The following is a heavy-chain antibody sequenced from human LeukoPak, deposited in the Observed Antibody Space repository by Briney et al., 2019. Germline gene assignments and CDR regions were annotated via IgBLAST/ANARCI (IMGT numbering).Heavy chain of an antibody. CDR1: GGSISSYY. Sequence: PSETLSLTCTVSGGSISSYYWSWIRQPPGKGLEWIGYIYYSGSTNYNPSLKSRVTISVDTSKNQFSLKLGSVTAADTAVYYCARARSNWDYYFDYWGQGTLVTVSS. CDR2: IYYSGST. CDR3: ARARSNWDYYFDY. J-gene: IGHJ4*02. D-gene: IGHD1-7*01. V-gene: IGHV4-59*01.